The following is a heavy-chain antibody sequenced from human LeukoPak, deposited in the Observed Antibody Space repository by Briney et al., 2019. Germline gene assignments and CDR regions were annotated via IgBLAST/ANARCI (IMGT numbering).Heavy chain of an antibody. V-gene: IGHV4-39*01. CDR3: ARSAATMGTDAFDI. CDR2: IYYSGST. J-gene: IGHJ3*02. D-gene: IGHD5-12*01. Sequence: PSETLSLTCTVSGGSISSSSYYWGWIRQPPGKGLEWIGSIYYSGSTYYNPSLKSRVTISVDTSKNQFFLKLSSVTAADTAVYYCARSAATMGTDAFDIWGQGTMVTVSS. CDR1: GGSISSSSYY.